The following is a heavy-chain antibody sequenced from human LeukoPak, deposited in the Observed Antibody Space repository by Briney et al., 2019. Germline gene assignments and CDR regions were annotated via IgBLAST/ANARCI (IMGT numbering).Heavy chain of an antibody. D-gene: IGHD6-19*01. J-gene: IGHJ6*02. CDR2: IYYSGST. CDR3: ARTLSSGWTYYYYYGMDV. V-gene: IGHV4-59*01. Sequence: PSETLSLTCTVSGGSISSYYWSWIRQPPGKGLEWIGYIYYSGSTNYNPSLKSRVTISVDTSKNQFPLKLSSVTAADTAVYYCARTLSSGWTYYYYYGMDVWGQGTTVTVSS. CDR1: GGSISSYY.